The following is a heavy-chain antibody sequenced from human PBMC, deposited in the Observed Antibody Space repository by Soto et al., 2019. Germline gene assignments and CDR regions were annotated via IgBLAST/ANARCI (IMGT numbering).Heavy chain of an antibody. CDR2: ISGSGGST. D-gene: IGHD3-10*01. CDR3: AKGAVRENDYYYGMDV. V-gene: IGHV3-23*01. J-gene: IGHJ6*02. Sequence: GGSLRLSCAASGLTFSKYAMSWVRQAPGKGLEWVSAISGSGGSTYYADSVKGRFTISRDNSKNTLYLQMNSLRAEDTAVYYCAKGAVRENDYYYGMDVWGQGTTVTVSS. CDR1: GLTFSKYA.